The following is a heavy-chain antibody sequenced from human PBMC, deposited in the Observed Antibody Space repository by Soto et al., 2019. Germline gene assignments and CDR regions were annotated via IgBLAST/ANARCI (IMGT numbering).Heavy chain of an antibody. CDR1: GDTFTDYY. V-gene: IGHV1-46*01. J-gene: IGHJ4*02. D-gene: IGHD2-21*02. CDR3: ERGGHVVVVTAALDY. Sequence: QVQLVQSGAEVKKPGASVKVSCKASGDTFTDYYIHWVRQAPGQGLEWMGTVNPSGGHTTYAQHFLGRMDTTRDTSTSTLYMELTSLTSEDTAVYYCERGGHVVVVTAALDYWGQGTLVTVSS. CDR2: VNPSGGHT.